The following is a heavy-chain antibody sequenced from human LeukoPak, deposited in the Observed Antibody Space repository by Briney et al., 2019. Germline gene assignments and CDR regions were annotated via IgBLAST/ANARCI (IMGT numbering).Heavy chain of an antibody. D-gene: IGHD6-13*01. V-gene: IGHV4-34*01. CDR2: INHSGST. Sequence: SETLSLTCAVYGGSFSGYYWSWIRQPPGKGLEWIGEINHSGSTNYNPSRKSRDTISVDTSKNQFSLKLSYVTDADTAVYYCERLKIAAAGRSPYYYYMDVWGKGTTVTISS. CDR3: ERLKIAAAGRSPYYYYMDV. J-gene: IGHJ6*03. CDR1: GGSFSGYY.